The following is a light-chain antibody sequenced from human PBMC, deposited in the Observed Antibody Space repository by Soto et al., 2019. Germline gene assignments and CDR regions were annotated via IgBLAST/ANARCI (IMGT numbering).Light chain of an antibody. V-gene: IGKV1-33*01. Sequence: DVQLTQSSSSLSASVGDRVIITCQASHSIANSLNWFQQKPGKAPELLISDSSHLEARVPSRFSGSRSGTDFTLTISNLQPEDFATYYCQQYEDLPLTFGGGTKGDIK. CDR1: HSIANS. CDR3: QQYEDLPLT. J-gene: IGKJ4*01. CDR2: DSS.